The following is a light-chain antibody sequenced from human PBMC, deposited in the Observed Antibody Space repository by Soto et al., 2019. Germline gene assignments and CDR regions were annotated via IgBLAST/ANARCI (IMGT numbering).Light chain of an antibody. J-gene: IGKJ4*01. CDR1: QSVSSNS. Sequence: EIGLTQSPGTLSLSPGERATLSCRASQSVSSNSLVWYQQKPGQAPRLLISGASSRATGIPDRFSGSGSGTDFTLTISRLEPEDFAVYYCQQYCSTPLTFGGGTKVEIK. CDR2: GAS. CDR3: QQYCSTPLT. V-gene: IGKV3-20*01.